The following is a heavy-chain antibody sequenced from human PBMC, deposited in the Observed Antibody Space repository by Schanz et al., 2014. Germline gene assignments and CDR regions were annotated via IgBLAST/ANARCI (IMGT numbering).Heavy chain of an antibody. CDR1: GFIFRTYG. Sequence: QVHLVESGGGVVQPGGSLRLSCAASGFIFRTYGMHWVRQAPGKGLEWVAFIHYDGTYKYYADSVKGRFTISRDNSENTLYLQMNSLIAEDTAVYYCAKCIGWYGRCAFDIWGQGTMVTVSS. CDR3: AKCIGWYGRCAFDI. D-gene: IGHD6-19*01. V-gene: IGHV3-30*02. CDR2: IHYDGTYK. J-gene: IGHJ3*02.